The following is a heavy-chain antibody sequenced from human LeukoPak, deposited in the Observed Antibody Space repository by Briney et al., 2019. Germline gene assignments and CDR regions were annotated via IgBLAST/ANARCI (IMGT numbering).Heavy chain of an antibody. Sequence: GGSLRLSCAASGFTFSNAWMSWVRQAPGKGLEWLGHIKSKTDGGTTDYAAPVKGRFTFSRDDSKNTLYLHMNSLKNEDTAVYYCARQQLVLDSWGQGTLVTVSS. CDR1: GFTFSNAW. V-gene: IGHV3-15*01. CDR3: ARQQLVLDS. D-gene: IGHD6-13*01. J-gene: IGHJ5*01. CDR2: IKSKTDGGTT.